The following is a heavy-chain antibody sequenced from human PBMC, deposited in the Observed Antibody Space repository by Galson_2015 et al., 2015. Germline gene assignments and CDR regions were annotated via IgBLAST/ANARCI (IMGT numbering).Heavy chain of an antibody. CDR3: AKEYPPQYSSSSSFYYYGMDV. J-gene: IGHJ6*02. CDR2: ISDDGSNK. Sequence: SLRLSCAASGFTFSSYGVHWVRQAPGKGLEWVAVISDDGSNKYFAGSVKGRFTISRDNSKNTLYLQMNSLRAEDTAVYYCAKEYPPQYSSSSSFYYYGMDVWGQGTTVTVSS. CDR1: GFTFSSYG. D-gene: IGHD6-6*01. V-gene: IGHV3-30*18.